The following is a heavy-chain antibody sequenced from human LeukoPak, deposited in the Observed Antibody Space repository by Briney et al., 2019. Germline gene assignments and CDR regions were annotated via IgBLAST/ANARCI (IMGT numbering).Heavy chain of an antibody. CDR2: INPYNGNT. D-gene: IGHD2-2*02. CDR3: ARELYGRFEH. CDR1: GYTFTGYY. Sequence: GASVKVSCKASGYTFTGYYMHWVRQAPGQGLECMGWINPYNGNTNYAQKLQGRVTMTTDTSTGTAYMELRSLRSDDTAVYYCARELYGRFEHWGQGTLVTVPS. V-gene: IGHV1-18*04. J-gene: IGHJ4*02.